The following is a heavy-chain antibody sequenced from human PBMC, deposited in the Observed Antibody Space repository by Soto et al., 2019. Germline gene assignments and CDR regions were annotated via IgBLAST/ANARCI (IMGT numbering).Heavy chain of an antibody. J-gene: IGHJ6*02. D-gene: IGHD3-3*01. CDR1: GYSFTAYG. V-gene: IGHV1-18*01. CDR2: ISCYNGKT. Sequence: ASVKVSCKTSGYSFTAYGISWVRQAPGQGLEWMGWISCYNGKTKYAQMVQGRVTMTTDTSTSTAYMEVRSLRSDDTAIYYCARDAPPPELRFLEWHNYDYNGMDVWGQGTTVTVSS. CDR3: ARDAPPPELRFLEWHNYDYNGMDV.